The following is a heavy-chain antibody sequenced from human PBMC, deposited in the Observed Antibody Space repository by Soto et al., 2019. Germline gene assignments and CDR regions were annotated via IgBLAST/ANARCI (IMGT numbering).Heavy chain of an antibody. CDR1: GGSISSSSSY. D-gene: IGHD2-15*01. V-gene: IGHV4-39*01. J-gene: IGHJ4*02. Sequence: SETLSLTCTVSGGSISSSSSYWVLIRQPPGKWLEWIGSIYYSGITYYNLSLKSRVTISVDTSKDPSSLKPSPVTAAHTAGYFCARLPGYCSGDRCGRDYCGQGTLVTVS. CDR2: IYYSGIT. CDR3: ARLPGYCSGDRCGRDY.